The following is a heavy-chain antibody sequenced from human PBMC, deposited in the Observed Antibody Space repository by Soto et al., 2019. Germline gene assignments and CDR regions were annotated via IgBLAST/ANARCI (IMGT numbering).Heavy chain of an antibody. Sequence: ASVKVSCKASGGTLSSYAISWVRQAPGQGLEWMGGIIPIFGTANYAQKFQGRVTITADESTSTAYMELSSLRSEDTAVYYCAIGITIFGVVIMSPYYYGMDVWGQGTTVTVSS. D-gene: IGHD3-3*01. CDR3: AIGITIFGVVIMSPYYYGMDV. V-gene: IGHV1-69*13. CDR2: IIPIFGTA. CDR1: GGTLSSYA. J-gene: IGHJ6*02.